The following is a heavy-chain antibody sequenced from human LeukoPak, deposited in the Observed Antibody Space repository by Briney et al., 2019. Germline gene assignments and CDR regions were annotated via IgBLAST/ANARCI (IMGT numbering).Heavy chain of an antibody. D-gene: IGHD3-10*01. CDR1: GFTFSSNH. J-gene: IGHJ4*02. Sequence: GGSLRLSCAASGFTFSSNHMSWVRQAPGKGVEWVSVIYSGGSTYYADSVKGRFTISRDNSKNTLYLQMNSLRAEDTAVYYCARVYGSGSHFDYWGQGTLVTVSS. CDR2: IYSGGST. CDR3: ARVYGSGSHFDY. V-gene: IGHV3-66*01.